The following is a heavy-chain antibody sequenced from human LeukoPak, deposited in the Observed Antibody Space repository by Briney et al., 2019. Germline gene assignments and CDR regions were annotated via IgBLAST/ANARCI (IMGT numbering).Heavy chain of an antibody. V-gene: IGHV3-7*01. J-gene: IGHJ3*01. CDR2: IKQDGSEQ. CDR1: GFTSSTYW. D-gene: IGHD4-17*01. Sequence: GGSLRLSCAASGFTSSTYWMSWVRQAPGRGLEWVASIKQDGSEQHYVDSVKGRFTISRDNARNSLYLQMNSLRVEDTAVYYCASDPYGAFDLWGQGTMVTVSS. CDR3: ASDPYGAFDL.